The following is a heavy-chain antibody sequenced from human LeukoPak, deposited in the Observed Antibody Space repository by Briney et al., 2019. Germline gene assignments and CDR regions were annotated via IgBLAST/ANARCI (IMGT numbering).Heavy chain of an antibody. CDR2: ISFDGSNK. D-gene: IGHD5-24*01. V-gene: IGHV3-30-3*01. CDR1: GFTFNRYA. CDR3: ARSERWLQVYFDY. Sequence: GRSLRLSCAASGFTFNRYAVHWVRQAPGKGLEWVAVISFDGSNKYYADSVKGRFTISRDNSKNTLYLQMNSLRAEDTAVYYCARSERWLQVYFDYWGQGTLVTVSS. J-gene: IGHJ4*02.